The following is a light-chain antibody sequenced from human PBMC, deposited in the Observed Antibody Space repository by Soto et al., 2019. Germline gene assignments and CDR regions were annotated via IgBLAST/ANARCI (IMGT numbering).Light chain of an antibody. CDR3: QQYDNWPQT. J-gene: IGKJ1*01. CDR1: QSVSSD. CDR2: GAS. V-gene: IGKV3-15*01. Sequence: EILMTQSPDTLSVSPGERATLSCRASQSVSSDLAWYQHKPGQAPRLLIYGASTRVTGIPARFSGRGSGTEFTLTISSLQSVDFAVYYCQQYDNWPQTFGQGTKVDIK.